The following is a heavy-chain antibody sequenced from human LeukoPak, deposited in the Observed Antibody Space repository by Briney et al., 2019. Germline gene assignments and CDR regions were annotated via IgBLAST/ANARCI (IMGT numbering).Heavy chain of an antibody. Sequence: SGGSLRLSCEASGFTVNSHYMSWVRQAPGKGLEWVSVIYSGGTTYYADSVKGRFTISRDKSKNTLCLQMNSLRAEDSAVYSCTRGRIGAAAGRTYYYYYYMDVWGKGTMVTVSS. CDR1: GFTVNSHY. J-gene: IGHJ6*03. D-gene: IGHD6-13*01. V-gene: IGHV3-66*02. CDR3: TRGRIGAAAGRTYYYYYYMDV. CDR2: IYSGGTT.